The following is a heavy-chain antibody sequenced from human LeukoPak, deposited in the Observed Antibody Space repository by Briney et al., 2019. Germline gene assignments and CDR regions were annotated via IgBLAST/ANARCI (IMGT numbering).Heavy chain of an antibody. CDR1: GFTFSSYA. V-gene: IGHV3-23*01. CDR2: ISGSGGST. D-gene: IGHD6-19*01. Sequence: GGSLRLSCAASGFTFSSYAMSWVRQAPGKGLEWVSAISGSGGSTYYADSVKGRFTISRDNSKNTLYLQMNSLRAEGTAVYYCAKDPQQWLVQGFDPWGQGTLVTVSS. J-gene: IGHJ5*02. CDR3: AKDPQQWLVQGFDP.